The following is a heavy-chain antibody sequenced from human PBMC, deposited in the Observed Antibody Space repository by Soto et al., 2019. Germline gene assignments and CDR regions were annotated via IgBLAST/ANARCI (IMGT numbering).Heavy chain of an antibody. CDR2: LYWDDDK. D-gene: IGHD4-17*01. V-gene: IGHV2-5*02. CDR3: AQMIYGDPYMT. Sequence: QITLKESGPTLVKPTQTLTLTCTFSGFSLSTSGVGVGWIRQPPGKALEWRALLYWDDDKRSSPSLKSRLTITKDTSKNQVVLTMTNMDPVDTATYYCAQMIYGDPYMTWGQGTLVTVSS. J-gene: IGHJ4*02. CDR1: GFSLSTSGVG.